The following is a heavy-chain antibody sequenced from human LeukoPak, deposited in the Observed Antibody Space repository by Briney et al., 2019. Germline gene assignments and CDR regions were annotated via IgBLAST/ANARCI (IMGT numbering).Heavy chain of an antibody. CDR2: VYHSGST. J-gene: IGHJ5*02. D-gene: IGHD1-20*01. V-gene: IGHV4-30-2*01. CDR1: GGSISSGGYS. Sequence: PSETLSLTCAVSGGSISSGGYSWSWIRQPPGKGLEWIGYVYHSGSTYYNPSLKSRVTISVDTSKNQFSLKLSSVTAADTAVYYCAQENNWSFDPWGQGTLVTVSS. CDR3: AQENNWSFDP.